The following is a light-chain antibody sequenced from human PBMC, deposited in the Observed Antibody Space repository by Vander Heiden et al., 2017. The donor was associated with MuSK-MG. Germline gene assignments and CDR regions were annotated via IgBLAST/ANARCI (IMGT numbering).Light chain of an antibody. Sequence: DIQMTQSPSSLSASVGDRVTITCQASQDISNYLNWYQQKPGKAPKLLIYDASNLETGVPSRFSGSGSGTDFTFTISSLQPEDIATYYCQQDDNLPPLTFGGGTKVEIK. CDR1: QDISNY. J-gene: IGKJ4*01. V-gene: IGKV1-33*01. CDR2: DAS. CDR3: QQDDNLPPLT.